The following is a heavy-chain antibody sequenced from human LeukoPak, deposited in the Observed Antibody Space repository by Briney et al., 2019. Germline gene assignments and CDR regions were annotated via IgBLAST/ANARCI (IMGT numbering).Heavy chain of an antibody. V-gene: IGHV1-46*01. J-gene: IGHJ5*02. CDR2: INLSGGST. CDR3: ARNKGYCSSTSCYMGWFDP. Sequence: AAVKVSCTAYGYTFTFYNMHWVRQAPVQGIDWMGIINLSGGSTSYTQKFQGRVTMTRDTSTSTVYMELSSLSSEDTAVYYCARNKGYCSSTSCYMGWFDPWGQGTLVTVSS. CDR1: GYTFTFYN. D-gene: IGHD2-2*02.